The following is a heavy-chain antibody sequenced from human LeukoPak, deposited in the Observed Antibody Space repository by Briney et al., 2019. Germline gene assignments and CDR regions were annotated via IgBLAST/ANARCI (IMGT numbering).Heavy chain of an antibody. Sequence: ASVKVSCKASGYTFTSYDINWVRQATGQGLEWMGWMNPNSGNTGYAQKFQGRVTITRDTSASTAYMELSSLRSEDTAVYYCARDLSTVDGMDVWGQGTTVTVSS. V-gene: IGHV1-8*03. J-gene: IGHJ6*02. CDR1: GYTFTSYD. CDR2: MNPNSGNT. CDR3: ARDLSTVDGMDV. D-gene: IGHD3-3*02.